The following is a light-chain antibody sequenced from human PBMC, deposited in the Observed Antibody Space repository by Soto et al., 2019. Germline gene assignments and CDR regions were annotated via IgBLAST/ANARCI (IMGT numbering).Light chain of an antibody. CDR3: QTCGNGRHVV. V-gene: IGLV4-69*01. J-gene: IGLJ2*01. CDR2: LNSDGSH. Sequence: QSVLTQSPSASASLGASVKLTCTLSSGHSSYAIAWHQQQPEKGPRYLMKLNSDGSHSKGDGIPDRFSGSSSGAERYLTISSLQSEDEAAYYCQTCGNGRHVVFGGGTKLTVL. CDR1: SGHSSYA.